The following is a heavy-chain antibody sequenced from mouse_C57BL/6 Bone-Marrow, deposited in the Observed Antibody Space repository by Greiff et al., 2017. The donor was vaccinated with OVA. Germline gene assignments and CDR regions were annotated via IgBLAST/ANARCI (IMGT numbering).Heavy chain of an antibody. V-gene: IGHV3-6*01. CDR2: ISYDGSN. CDR3: ARDLRRRPYYYAMDY. Sequence: DVQLQESGPGLVKPSQSLSLTCSVTGYSITSGYYWNWIRQFPGNKLEWMGYISYDGSNNYNPSLKNRISITRDTSKNQFFLKLNSVTTEDTATYYCARDLRRRPYYYAMDYWGQGTSVTVSS. D-gene: IGHD2-12*01. CDR1: GYSITSGYY. J-gene: IGHJ4*01.